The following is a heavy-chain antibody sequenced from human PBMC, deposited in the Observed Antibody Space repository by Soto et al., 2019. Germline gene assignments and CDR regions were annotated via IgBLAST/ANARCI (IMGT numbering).Heavy chain of an antibody. V-gene: IGHV3-13*01. CDR3: ARWIGSGSSPGLYWYFDL. CDR1: GFTFSSYD. CDR2: IGTAGDT. D-gene: IGHD3-10*01. Sequence: GGSLRLSCAASGFTFSSYDMHWVRQATGKGLEWVSAIGTAGDTYYPGSVKGRFTISRENAENSLYLQMNSLRAGDTAVYYCARWIGSGSSPGLYWYFDLWGRGTLVTVSS. J-gene: IGHJ2*01.